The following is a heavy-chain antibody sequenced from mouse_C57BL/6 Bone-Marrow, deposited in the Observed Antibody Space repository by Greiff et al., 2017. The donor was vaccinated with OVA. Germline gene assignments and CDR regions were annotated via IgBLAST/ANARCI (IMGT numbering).Heavy chain of an antibody. CDR1: GYTFTSYG. CDR3: ARSRLRLAY. D-gene: IGHD2-4*01. Sequence: QVQLKESGAELARPGASVKLSCKASGYTFTSYGISWVKQRTGQGLEWIGEIYPRSGNTYYNEKFKGKATLTADKSSSTAYMELRSLTSEDSAVYFCARSRLRLAYWGQGTLVTVSA. J-gene: IGHJ3*01. V-gene: IGHV1-81*01. CDR2: IYPRSGNT.